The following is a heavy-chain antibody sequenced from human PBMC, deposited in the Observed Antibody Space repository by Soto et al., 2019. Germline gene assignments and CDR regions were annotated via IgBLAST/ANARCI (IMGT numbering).Heavy chain of an antibody. CDR2: IYYSGST. J-gene: IGHJ2*01. CDR3: ATTANRPLGYWYFDL. V-gene: IGHV4-4*02. CDR1: GGSISSSNW. Sequence: QVQLQESGPGLVKPSGTLSLTCAVSGGSISSSNWWTWVRQPPGKGLEWIGYIYYSGSTNYNPSLKSRVTISVDTSKNQFSLKLSSVTAADTAVYYCATTANRPLGYWYFDLWGRGTLVTVSS.